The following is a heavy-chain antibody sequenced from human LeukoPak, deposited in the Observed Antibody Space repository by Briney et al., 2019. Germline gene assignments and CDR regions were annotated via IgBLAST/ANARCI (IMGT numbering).Heavy chain of an antibody. Sequence: GGSLRLSCAASGFTFSSYEMNWVRQAPGKGLEWVSYISSSGSTIYYADSVKGRFTISRDNAKNSLYLQMNSLRAEDTAVYYCARERLPPLDDFDIWGQGTMVTVSS. D-gene: IGHD1-1*01. CDR2: ISSSGSTI. CDR1: GFTFSSYE. V-gene: IGHV3-48*03. CDR3: ARERLPPLDDFDI. J-gene: IGHJ3*02.